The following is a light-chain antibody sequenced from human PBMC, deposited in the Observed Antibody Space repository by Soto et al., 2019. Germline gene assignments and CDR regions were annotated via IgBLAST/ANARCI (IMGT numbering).Light chain of an antibody. V-gene: IGKV1-39*01. CDR3: QQSYSTPPEYT. CDR2: AAS. J-gene: IGKJ2*01. Sequence: DIQMTQSPSSLSASVGDRVTITCRASQSISSYLNWYQQKPGKAPKLLIYAASSLQSGVPSRFSGSGSATDFTLTISSLQPEDFATYYCQQSYSTPPEYTFGQGTKLEIK. CDR1: QSISSY.